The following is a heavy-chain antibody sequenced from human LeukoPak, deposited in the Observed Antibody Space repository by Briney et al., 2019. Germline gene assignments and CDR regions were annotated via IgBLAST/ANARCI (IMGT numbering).Heavy chain of an antibody. V-gene: IGHV4-61*01. J-gene: IGHJ4*02. D-gene: IGHD4-17*01. CDR2: IYYSGST. CDR3: AREGLYGDYVWSLDY. CDR1: GGSVSSGSYY. Sequence: PSETLSLTCTVSGGSVSSGSYYWSWMRQPPGKGVEWIGYIYYSGSTNYNPSLKSRVTISVDTSKNQFSLKLSSVTAADTAVYYCAREGLYGDYVWSLDYWGQGTLVTVSS.